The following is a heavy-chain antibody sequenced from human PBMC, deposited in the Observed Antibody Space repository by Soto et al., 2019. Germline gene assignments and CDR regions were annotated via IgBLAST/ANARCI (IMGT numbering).Heavy chain of an antibody. D-gene: IGHD4-17*01. Sequence: SETLSLTCTVSGGSLSSGTYYWSWIRQPPGKGLEWIGYIYHSGSSQSNPSLKSRVTISIDTSKNQFSLELRSVTAADTAVYYCARDLLDTTVDYYFDSWGPDRLVTVSS. CDR2: IYHSGSS. CDR1: GGSLSSGTYY. J-gene: IGHJ4*02. V-gene: IGHV4-30-4*01. CDR3: ARDLLDTTVDYYFDS.